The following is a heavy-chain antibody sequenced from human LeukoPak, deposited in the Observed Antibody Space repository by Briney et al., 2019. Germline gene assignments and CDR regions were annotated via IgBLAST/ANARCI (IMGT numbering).Heavy chain of an antibody. J-gene: IGHJ4*02. CDR2: ISGSGGST. CDR3: AKGRDPSSQLLDY. D-gene: IGHD5-24*01. Sequence: GGSLRLSCAASGFTLSSYWMSWVRQAPGKGLEWVSAISGSGGSTYYADSVKGRFTISRDNSKNTLYLQMNSLRAEDTAVYYCAKGRDPSSQLLDYWGQGTLVTVSS. V-gene: IGHV3-23*01. CDR1: GFTLSSYW.